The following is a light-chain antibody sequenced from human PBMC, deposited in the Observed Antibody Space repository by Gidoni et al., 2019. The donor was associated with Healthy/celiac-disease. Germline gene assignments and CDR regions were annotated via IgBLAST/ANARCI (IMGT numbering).Light chain of an antibody. CDR3: QQLNSYPLT. CDR1: QGISSY. V-gene: IGKV1-9*01. CDR2: AAS. J-gene: IGKJ4*01. Sequence: DIQLTQSPSFLSASVGDRVTITCRASQGISSYLALYQQKPGKAPKLLIYAASTLQSGVPSSFSGSGSGTEFTLTISSLQPEDFATYYCQQLNSYPLTFXGXTKVEIK.